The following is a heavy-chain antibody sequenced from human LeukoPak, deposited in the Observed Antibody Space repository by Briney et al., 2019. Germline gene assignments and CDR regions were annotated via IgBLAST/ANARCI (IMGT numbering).Heavy chain of an antibody. CDR2: INHSGST. CDR3: ARDFYGSGSYSPLDY. CDR1: GGSFSDYY. Sequence: SETLSLTCAVYGGSFSDYYWNWIRQPPGKGLEWIGEINHSGSTNYNPSLKSRVTISVDTSKNQFSLKLNSVTAADTAVYYCARDFYGSGSYSPLDYWGQGTLVTVSS. V-gene: IGHV4-34*01. D-gene: IGHD3-10*01. J-gene: IGHJ4*02.